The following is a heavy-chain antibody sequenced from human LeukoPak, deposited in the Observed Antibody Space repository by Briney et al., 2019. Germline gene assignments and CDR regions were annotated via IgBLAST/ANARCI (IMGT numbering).Heavy chain of an antibody. Sequence: PGGSLRLSCAASGFTFSSYEMNWVRQAPGKGLEWVSYISSSGSTIYYADSVKGRFTISRDNAKNSLYLQMNSLRAEDTAVYYCARVGAGVSATHWGQGTLVTVSS. V-gene: IGHV3-48*03. CDR2: ISSSGSTI. CDR3: ARVGAGVSATH. J-gene: IGHJ4*02. D-gene: IGHD3-10*01. CDR1: GFTFSSYE.